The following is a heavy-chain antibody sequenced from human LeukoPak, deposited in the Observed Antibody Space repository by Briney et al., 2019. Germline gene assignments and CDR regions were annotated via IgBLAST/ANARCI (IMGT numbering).Heavy chain of an antibody. D-gene: IGHD6-13*01. CDR1: GGSISSHY. Sequence: SETLSLTWTVSGGSISSHYWSWIRQPPGKGLEWIGYICDSGSTNYNPSLKSRVTISVATSKTQFSLKLSSVTAAATAVYYCAREIAAAGTIRFHPSGQGSLVTASS. J-gene: IGHJ5*02. V-gene: IGHV4-59*11. CDR3: AREIAAAGTIRFHP. CDR2: ICDSGST.